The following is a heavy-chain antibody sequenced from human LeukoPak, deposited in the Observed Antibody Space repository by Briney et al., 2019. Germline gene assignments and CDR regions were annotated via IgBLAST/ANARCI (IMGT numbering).Heavy chain of an antibody. CDR3: AKLYSTYQNYYYYYYMDV. J-gene: IGHJ6*03. D-gene: IGHD6-13*01. CDR1: GFTFSSYA. Sequence: GGSLRLSCAASGFTFSSYATSWVRQAPGKGLEWVSAITGSGGSTYYADSVKGQFTISRDNSKNTLYLQMNSLRADDTAVYYCAKLYSTYQNYYYYYYMDVWGKGTTVTVSS. CDR2: ITGSGGST. V-gene: IGHV3-23*01.